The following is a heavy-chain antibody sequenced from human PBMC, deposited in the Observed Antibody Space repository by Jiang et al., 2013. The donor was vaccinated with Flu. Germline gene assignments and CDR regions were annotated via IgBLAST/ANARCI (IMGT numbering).Heavy chain of an antibody. D-gene: IGHD3-3*01. CDR2: ISYDGSNK. J-gene: IGHJ6*02. Sequence: HWVRQAPGKGLEWVAVISYDGSNKYYADSVKGRFTISRDNSKNTLYLQMNSLRAEDTAVYYCARDYDLRWEDYYYYGMDVWGQGTTVTVSS. CDR3: ARDYDLRWEDYYYYGMDV. V-gene: IGHV3-30-3*01.